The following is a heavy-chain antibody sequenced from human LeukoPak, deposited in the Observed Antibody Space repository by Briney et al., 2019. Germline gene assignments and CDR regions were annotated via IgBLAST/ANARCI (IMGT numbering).Heavy chain of an antibody. D-gene: IGHD3-22*01. V-gene: IGHV3-48*03. J-gene: IGHJ4*02. CDR2: IHNSGSTI. CDR3: ARDDYDSSTPYYFDY. Sequence: GGSLRLSCAASGFTFSTYEMNWVLQAPGKGLEWVSYIHNSGSTIYYADAVKGRFTISRDNVKNSLYLQMNSLRAEDTAVYYCARDDYDSSTPYYFDYWGQGILVTVSS. CDR1: GFTFSTYE.